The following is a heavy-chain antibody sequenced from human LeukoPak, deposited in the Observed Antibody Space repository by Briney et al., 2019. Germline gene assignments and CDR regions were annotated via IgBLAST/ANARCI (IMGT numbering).Heavy chain of an antibody. V-gene: IGHV3-23*01. CDR2: VSGTGGRT. J-gene: IGHJ5*02. D-gene: IGHD6-6*01. CDR1: GFTFSTYA. CDR3: VKASSSSPQYNWFDA. Sequence: GGSLGLSCAASGFTFSTYAMSWVRQAPGKGLEWVSVVSGTGGRTYYADSVKGRFTISRDNSKNTLYLQMNSLRAEDTALYYCVKASSSSPQYNWFDAWGQGTLVTVSS.